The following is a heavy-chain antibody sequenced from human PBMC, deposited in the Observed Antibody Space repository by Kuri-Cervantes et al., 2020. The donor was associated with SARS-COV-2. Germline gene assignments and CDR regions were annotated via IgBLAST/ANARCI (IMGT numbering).Heavy chain of an antibody. CDR3: ARGGYFDWLANLYYYYMDV. D-gene: IGHD3-9*01. CDR1: GYTFTSYD. V-gene: IGHV1-8*03. J-gene: IGHJ6*03. Sequence: ASVKVSCKASGYTFTSYDINWVRQATGQGLEWMGWMNPNSGNTGYAQKFQGRVTITRNTSISTAYMELRSLRSDDTAVYYCARGGYFDWLANLYYYYMDVWGKGTTVTVSS. CDR2: MNPNSGNT.